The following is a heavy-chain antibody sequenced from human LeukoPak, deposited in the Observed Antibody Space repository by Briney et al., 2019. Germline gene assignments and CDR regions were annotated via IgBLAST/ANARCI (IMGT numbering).Heavy chain of an antibody. J-gene: IGHJ4*02. CDR3: ARAGWFGELYGPLDF. D-gene: IGHD3-10*01. V-gene: IGHV4-34*01. Sequence: SETLSLTCAVYGESFNNYYWTWIRQSPGKGLEWIGEINHSGSTNYNPSLKSRVTISVDPSKNQFSLKLTSVIAADTAVYYCARAGWFGELYGPLDFWGQGTLVTVSS. CDR1: GESFNNYY. CDR2: INHSGST.